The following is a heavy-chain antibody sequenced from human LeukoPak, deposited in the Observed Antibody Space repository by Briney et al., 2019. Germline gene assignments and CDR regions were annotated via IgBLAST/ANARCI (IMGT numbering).Heavy chain of an antibody. CDR3: ARRGGSYFRDLYYFDY. D-gene: IGHD1-26*01. J-gene: IGHJ4*02. CDR1: GGSISSSSYY. V-gene: IGHV4-39*01. Sequence: SETLSLTCTVSGGSISSSSYYWGWIRQPPGKGLEWIGSIYYSGSTYYNPSLKSRVTISVDTSKNQFSLKLSSETAADTAVYYCARRGGSYFRDLYYFDYWGQGTLVTVSS. CDR2: IYYSGST.